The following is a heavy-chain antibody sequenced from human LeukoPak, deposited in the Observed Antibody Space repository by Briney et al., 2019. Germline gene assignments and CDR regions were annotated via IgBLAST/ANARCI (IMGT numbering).Heavy chain of an antibody. CDR1: GGTFSSYA. J-gene: IGHJ4*02. V-gene: IGHV1-69*06. CDR2: IIPIFGTA. CDR3: ATGRHGYSYGNDY. D-gene: IGHD5-18*01. Sequence: SVKVSCKASGGTFSSYAISWVRQAPGQGLEWMGGIIPIFGTANYAQKFQGRVTITADKSTSTAYMELSSLRSEDTAVYCCATGRHGYSYGNDYWGQETLVTVSS.